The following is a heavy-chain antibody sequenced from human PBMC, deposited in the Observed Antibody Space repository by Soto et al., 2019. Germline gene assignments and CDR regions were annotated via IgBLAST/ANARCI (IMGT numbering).Heavy chain of an antibody. D-gene: IGHD2-15*01. V-gene: IGHV5-51*01. Sequence: GESLKISCLGSGYSFADYWIGWVRQLPGKGLEWMGIIYPAYSETRYRPCFQGHVIISVDKSSNTAYLQWSSLKASDTAIYYCARRDDTVVPAPTRYWGQGTQVTVSS. CDR3: ARRDDTVVPAPTRY. J-gene: IGHJ4*02. CDR1: GYSFADYW. CDR2: IYPAYSET.